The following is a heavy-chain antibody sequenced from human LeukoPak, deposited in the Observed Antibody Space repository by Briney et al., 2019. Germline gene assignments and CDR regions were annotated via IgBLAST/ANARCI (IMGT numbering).Heavy chain of an antibody. D-gene: IGHD1-26*01. Sequence: SETLSLTCTVSGGSISSSNYYWGWIRQPPGKGLEWIGNIYYSGSTNYNPSLKSRVTISVDTSKNQFSLKLSSVTAADTAVYYCARAGELLDFDYWGQGTLVTVSS. CDR1: GGSISSSNYY. CDR3: ARAGELLDFDY. J-gene: IGHJ4*02. CDR2: IYYSGST. V-gene: IGHV4-39*07.